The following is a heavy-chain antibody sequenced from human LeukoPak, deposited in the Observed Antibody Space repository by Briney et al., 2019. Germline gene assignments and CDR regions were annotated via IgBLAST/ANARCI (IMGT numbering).Heavy chain of an antibody. V-gene: IGHV3-15*01. CDR3: TTSIDILTGWDYFDY. J-gene: IGHJ4*02. CDR1: GFTFSNAW. D-gene: IGHD3-9*01. CDR2: IKSKTDGGTT. Sequence: GGSLGLSCAASGFTFSNAWMSWVRQAPGKGLEWVGRIKSKTDGGTTDYAAPVKGRFTISRDDSKNTLYLQMNSLKTEDTAVYYCTTSIDILTGWDYFDYWGQGTLVTVSS.